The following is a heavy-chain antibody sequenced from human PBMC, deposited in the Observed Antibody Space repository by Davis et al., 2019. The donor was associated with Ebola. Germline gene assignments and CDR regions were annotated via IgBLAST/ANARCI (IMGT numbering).Heavy chain of an antibody. CDR1: GYTFTGHY. CDR2: INPNSGGT. V-gene: IGHV1-2*05. Sequence: ASVTVSCKASGYTFTGHYMHWVRQAPGQGLEWMGRINPNSGGTNYAQKFQGRVTMTRDTSISTAYMELSRLRSDDTVVYYCARSDSNYGGALRYWGQGTLVTVSS. J-gene: IGHJ4*02. D-gene: IGHD4-11*01. CDR3: ARSDSNYGGALRY.